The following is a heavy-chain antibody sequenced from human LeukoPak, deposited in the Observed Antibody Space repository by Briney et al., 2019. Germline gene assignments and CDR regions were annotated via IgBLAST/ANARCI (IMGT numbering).Heavy chain of an antibody. CDR2: INHSGST. CDR1: GGSFSGYY. V-gene: IGHV4-34*01. CDR3: ARAKGRWLQNEDWYFDL. Sequence: LETLSLTCAVYGGSFSGYYWSWIRQPPGKGLEWIGEINHSGSTNYNPSLKSRVTISVDTSKNQFSLKLSSVTAADTAVFYCARAKGRWLQNEDWYFDLWGRGTLVTVSS. D-gene: IGHD5-24*01. J-gene: IGHJ2*01.